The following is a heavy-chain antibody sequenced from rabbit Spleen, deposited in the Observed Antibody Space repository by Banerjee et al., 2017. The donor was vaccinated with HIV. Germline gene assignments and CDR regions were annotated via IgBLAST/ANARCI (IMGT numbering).Heavy chain of an antibody. CDR1: GFDFSNYG. J-gene: IGHJ4*01. D-gene: IGHD6-1*01. Sequence: QEQLVESGGGLVQPGGSLKLSCKASGFDFSNYGVSWVRQAPGKGLEWIGYIEPIFGNTYYANWVNGRFTISSHNAQNTLYLQMTSLTAADTATYFCARRGYGNFGGGMDLWGPGTLVTVS. CDR3: ARRGYGNFGGGMDL. V-gene: IGHV1S47*01. CDR2: IEPIFGNT.